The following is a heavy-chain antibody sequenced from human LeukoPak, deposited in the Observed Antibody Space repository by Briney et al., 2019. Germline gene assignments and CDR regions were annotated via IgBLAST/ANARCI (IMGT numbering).Heavy chain of an antibody. Sequence: SETLSLTCAVYGGSFSGYYWRWVRQPPGKGVEWVGEINHSGSTNHTPSLKSRVGISVDMSKNQFSLKLSFVTAADTAVYYCARKSNIVVVPAAGPPNWFDPWGQGTLVTVSS. J-gene: IGHJ5*02. CDR3: ARKSNIVVVPAAGPPNWFDP. V-gene: IGHV4-34*01. CDR2: INHSGST. D-gene: IGHD2-2*01. CDR1: GGSFSGYY.